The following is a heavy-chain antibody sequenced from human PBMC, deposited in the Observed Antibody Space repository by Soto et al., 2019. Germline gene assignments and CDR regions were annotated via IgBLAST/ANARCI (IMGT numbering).Heavy chain of an antibody. V-gene: IGHV1-18*04. CDR1: GYNFMRYG. Sequence: QVQLVQSGAEVKKPGASVKVSCKASGYNFMRYGFTWVRQAPGQGLEWMGWINVDNGETKYPQKIQGRGTMTTDTATSTVYMELRSLTSDDTAVYYCARWISGGYSDWFDPWGHGTLVTVS. CDR3: ARWISGGYSDWFDP. CDR2: INVDNGET. J-gene: IGHJ5*02. D-gene: IGHD1-26*01.